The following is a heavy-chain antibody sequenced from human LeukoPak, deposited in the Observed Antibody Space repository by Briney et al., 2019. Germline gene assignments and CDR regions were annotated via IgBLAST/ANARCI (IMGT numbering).Heavy chain of an antibody. CDR1: GFTFSDYY. V-gene: IGHV3-7*01. Sequence: GGSLRLSCAASGFTFSDYYMSWIRQAPGKGLEWVANIKQDGSEKYYVDSVKGRFTISRDNAKNSLYLQMNSLRAEDTAVYYCARVMSPHRVVDYWGQGTLVTVSS. CDR3: ARVMSPHRVVDY. CDR2: IKQDGSEK. D-gene: IGHD3-16*01. J-gene: IGHJ4*02.